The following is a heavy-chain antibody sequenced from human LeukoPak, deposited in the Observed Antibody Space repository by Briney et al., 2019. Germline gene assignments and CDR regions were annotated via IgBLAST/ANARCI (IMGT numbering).Heavy chain of an antibody. CDR2: ISGSGGST. J-gene: IGHJ3*02. Sequence: QPGGSLRLSCAASGFTFSSYAMSWVRQAPGKRLEWVSAISGSGGSTYYADSVKGRFTISRDNSKNTLYLQMNSLRAEDTAVYYCAKDLELWFGEPNAFDIWGQGTMVTVSS. CDR3: AKDLELWFGEPNAFDI. V-gene: IGHV3-23*01. D-gene: IGHD3-10*01. CDR1: GFTFSSYA.